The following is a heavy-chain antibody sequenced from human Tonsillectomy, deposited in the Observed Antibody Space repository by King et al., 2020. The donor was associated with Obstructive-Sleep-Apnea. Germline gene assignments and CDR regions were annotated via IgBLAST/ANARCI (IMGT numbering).Heavy chain of an antibody. CDR3: ARVTEDWYSSSWYFDY. J-gene: IGHJ4*02. D-gene: IGHD6-13*01. CDR1: GFTFSSYS. V-gene: IGHV3-48*04. CDR2: ISSSSSTI. Sequence: EVQLVESGGGLVQPGGSLRLSCAASGFTFSSYSMNWVRQAPGKGLEWVSYISSSSSTIYYADSVKGRFTISRDNAKNSLYLQMNSLRAEDTAVYYCARVTEDWYSSSWYFDYWGQGTLVTVSS.